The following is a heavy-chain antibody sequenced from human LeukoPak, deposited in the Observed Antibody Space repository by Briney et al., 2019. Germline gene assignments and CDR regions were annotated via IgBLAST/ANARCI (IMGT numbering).Heavy chain of an antibody. V-gene: IGHV4-59*12. CDR2: IYYSGST. Sequence: PSETLSLTCTVSGGSISPYYWSWIRQPPGKGLEWIGSIYYSGSTYYNPSLKSRVTISVDTSKNQFSLKLSSVTAADTAVYYCARDRAVAGTYYGMDVWGQGTTVTVSS. CDR3: ARDRAVAGTYYGMDV. J-gene: IGHJ6*02. CDR1: GGSISPYY. D-gene: IGHD6-19*01.